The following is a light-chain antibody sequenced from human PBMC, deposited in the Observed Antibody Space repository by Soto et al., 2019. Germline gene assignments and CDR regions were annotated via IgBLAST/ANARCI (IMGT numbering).Light chain of an antibody. CDR1: NSDEGSNNF. CDR3: CSYAGSGTYG. CDR2: EGN. Sequence: TVLTECGAVSETPGGSITIPNTGTNSDEGSNNFVSWLQQHAGKAPKLMIYEGNKRPSGVSNRFSGSKSGNTASLTISVLHTYDEADYYCCSYAGSGTYGFGTGTKVTV. J-gene: IGLJ1*01. V-gene: IGLV2-23*01.